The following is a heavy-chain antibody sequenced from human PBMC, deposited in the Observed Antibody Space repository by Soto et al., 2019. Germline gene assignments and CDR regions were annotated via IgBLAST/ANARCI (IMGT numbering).Heavy chain of an antibody. Sequence: QVQLVQSGAELKKPGSSVKVSCKASGGTFSSLGISWVRQAPGQGLEWMGGIIPVFGRPNYAQRFRGRLTITADESTNTGYMELIDLRSEDTAVYYCAREGSGYNFWGQGTQVTVSS. J-gene: IGHJ1*01. V-gene: IGHV1-69*01. CDR3: AREGSGYNF. CDR1: GGTFSSLG. D-gene: IGHD5-12*01. CDR2: IIPVFGRP.